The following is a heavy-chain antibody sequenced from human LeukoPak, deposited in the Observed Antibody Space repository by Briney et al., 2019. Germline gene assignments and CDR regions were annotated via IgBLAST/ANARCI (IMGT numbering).Heavy chain of an antibody. D-gene: IGHD3-9*01. Sequence: GGSLRLSCAASGFTFSNYAMSWVRQAPGKGLEWVSAIVGSGGSTYYADSVKGWFTISRDNPKNTLYLQMNSLRAEDTAVYYCAKWGDYDILTGYYDSDYWGQGTLVTVSS. CDR3: AKWGDYDILTGYYDSDY. J-gene: IGHJ4*02. CDR2: IVGSGGST. V-gene: IGHV3-23*01. CDR1: GFTFSNYA.